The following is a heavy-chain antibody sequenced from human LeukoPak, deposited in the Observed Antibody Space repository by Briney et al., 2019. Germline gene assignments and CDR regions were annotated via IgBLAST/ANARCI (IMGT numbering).Heavy chain of an antibody. CDR1: GYTFTSYG. V-gene: IGHV1-18*01. Sequence: ASVKVSCKASGYTFTSYGISWVRQAPGQGLEWMGWISAYNGNTNYAQKLQGRVTMTTDTSTSTAYMELRSLRSDDTAVYYCARDLDGDHHPFYFDCWGQGTLVTVSS. D-gene: IGHD4-17*01. CDR3: ARDLDGDHHPFYFDC. CDR2: ISAYNGNT. J-gene: IGHJ4*02.